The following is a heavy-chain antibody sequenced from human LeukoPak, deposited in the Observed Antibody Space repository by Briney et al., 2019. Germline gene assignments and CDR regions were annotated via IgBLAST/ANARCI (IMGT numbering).Heavy chain of an antibody. CDR2: ITGSSTYI. D-gene: IGHD3-3*01. J-gene: IGHJ4*02. CDR3: ARDLNFWSSYSTRGFDY. CDR1: GFTFSSYS. V-gene: IGHV3-21*01. Sequence: EGSLRLSCAASGFTFSSYSMTWVRQAPGKGLEWVSSITGSSTYIDYADSVKGRFTISRDNAKNSLYLQMNSLRAEDTAVYYCARDLNFWSSYSTRGFDYWGQGTLVTVSS.